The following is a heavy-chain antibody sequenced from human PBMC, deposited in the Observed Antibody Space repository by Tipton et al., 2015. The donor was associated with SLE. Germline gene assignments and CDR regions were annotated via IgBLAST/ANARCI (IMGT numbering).Heavy chain of an antibody. CDR3: ARTGVRYSSSFFDY. CDR2: IYYSGST. V-gene: IGHV4-39*01. J-gene: IGHJ4*02. CDR1: GGSISSSSYY. Sequence: TLSLTCTVSGGSISSSSYYWGWIRQPPGKGLEWIGSIYYSGSTYYNPSLKSRVTISVDTSKNLFSLKLSSVTAADTAVYYCARTGVRYSSSFFDYWGQGTLVTVSS. D-gene: IGHD6-13*01.